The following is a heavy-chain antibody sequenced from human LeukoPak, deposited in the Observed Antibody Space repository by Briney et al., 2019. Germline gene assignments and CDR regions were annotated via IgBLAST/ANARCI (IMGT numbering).Heavy chain of an antibody. Sequence: GGSLRPSCVASGFTFSDACLSWVRQAPGKGLEWIGRIKTRAEGETTDYVASVKGRFTISRDDSENMLYLQMNSLKTEDTAVYYCATSRVGYWGQGTLVTVSS. J-gene: IGHJ4*02. V-gene: IGHV3-15*01. CDR2: IKTRAEGETT. CDR3: ATSRVGY. D-gene: IGHD1-26*01. CDR1: GFTFSDAC.